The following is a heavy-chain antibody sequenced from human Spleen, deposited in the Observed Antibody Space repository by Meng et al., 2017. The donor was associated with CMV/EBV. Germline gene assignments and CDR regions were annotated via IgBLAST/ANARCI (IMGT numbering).Heavy chain of an antibody. CDR3: AKDLGYSSFTLGAFDY. D-gene: IGHD6-13*01. CDR2: IYSGGSST. V-gene: IGHV3-23*03. J-gene: IGHJ4*02. Sequence: GGSLRLSCAASGFTFSSYAMSWVRQAPGKGLEWVSVIYSGGSSTYYADSVKGRFTISRDNSKNTLYLQMNSLRAEDTAVYYCAKDLGYSSFTLGAFDYWGQGTLVTVSS. CDR1: GFTFSSYA.